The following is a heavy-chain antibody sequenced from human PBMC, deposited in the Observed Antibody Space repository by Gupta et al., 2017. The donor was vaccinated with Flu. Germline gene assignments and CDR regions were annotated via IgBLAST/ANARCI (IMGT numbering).Heavy chain of an antibody. V-gene: IGHV3-33*01. CDR2: IWYDGSNK. CDR1: GFTFSSYG. J-gene: IGHJ6*02. D-gene: IGHD4-4*01. CDR3: ARDAFRTTVIPRYGMDV. Sequence: QVQLVESGGGVVQPGRSLRLSCAASGFTFSSYGMHWVRQAPGKGLEWVAVIWYDGSNKYYADSVKGRFTISRDNSKNTLYLQMNSLRAEDTAVYYCARDAFRTTVIPRYGMDVWGQGTTVTVSS.